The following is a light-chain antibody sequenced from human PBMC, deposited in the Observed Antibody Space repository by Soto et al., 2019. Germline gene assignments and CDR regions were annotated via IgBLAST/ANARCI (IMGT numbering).Light chain of an antibody. CDR2: DAS. J-gene: IGKJ2*01. V-gene: IGKV1-5*01. CDR3: QQYTSLYT. CDR1: QSISRW. Sequence: DIQMTQSPSTLSASVGDRVTITCRSSQSISRWLAWYQQKPGKAPKVLIYDASSLKSGVQSRFSGSGSGTEFTLTISSLQPEDFATYSCQQYTSLYTFGQGTKLEIK.